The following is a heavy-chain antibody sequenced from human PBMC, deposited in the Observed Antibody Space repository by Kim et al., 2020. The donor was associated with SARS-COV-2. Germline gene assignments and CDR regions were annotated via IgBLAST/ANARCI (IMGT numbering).Heavy chain of an antibody. D-gene: IGHD2-2*01. Sequence: NYTPSLKSRVTMSVDTSKNQFSRKLSSVTAADTAVYYWARSSSTSYSFDYWGQGTLVTVSS. CDR3: ARSSSTSYSFDY. V-gene: IGHV4-4*07. J-gene: IGHJ4*02.